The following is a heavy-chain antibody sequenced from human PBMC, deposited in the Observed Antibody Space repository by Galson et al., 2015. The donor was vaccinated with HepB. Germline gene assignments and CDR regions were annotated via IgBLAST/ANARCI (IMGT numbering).Heavy chain of an antibody. CDR3: ARVYYYDSSGLEDY. CDR1: GYTFTSYG. D-gene: IGHD3-22*01. Sequence: SVKVSCKASGYTFTSYGISWVRQAPGQGLEWMGWISAYNGNTNYAQKLQGRVTMTTDTSTSTAYMELRSLRSDDTAVYYCARVYYYDSSGLEDYWGQGTLVTVSS. J-gene: IGHJ4*02. V-gene: IGHV1-18*01. CDR2: ISAYNGNT.